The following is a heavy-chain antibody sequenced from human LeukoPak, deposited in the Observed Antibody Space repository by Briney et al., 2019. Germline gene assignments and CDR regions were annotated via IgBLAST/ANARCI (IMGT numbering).Heavy chain of an antibody. J-gene: IGHJ4*02. CDR1: GFTFSSHW. CDR2: INTDGSST. D-gene: IGHD2-15*01. CDR3: ARGPYCSGGSCDSDFDY. V-gene: IGHV3-74*01. Sequence: GGSLRLSCAASGFTFSSHWMHWVRQAPGKGLVWVSRINTDGSSTSYADSVKGRFTISRDNAKNTLYLQMNSLRAEDTAVYYCARGPYCSGGSCDSDFDYWGQGTLVTVSS.